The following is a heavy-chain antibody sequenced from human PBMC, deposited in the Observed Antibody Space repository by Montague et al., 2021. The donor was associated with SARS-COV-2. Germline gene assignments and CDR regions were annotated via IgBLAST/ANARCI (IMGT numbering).Heavy chain of an antibody. CDR3: AKAYSSVYRYYHYGMDV. CDR1: GFTFGNYA. CDR2: ISWNSGSI. V-gene: IGHV3-9*01. J-gene: IGHJ6*02. D-gene: IGHD3-22*01. Sequence: SLRLSCAASGFTFGNYAMHWVRQAPGKGLEWASGISWNSGSIGYAASVKGRFTISRDNAKNSLYLQMNSLRAEDTALYYCAKAYSSVYRYYHYGMDVWGQGTTVTVSS.